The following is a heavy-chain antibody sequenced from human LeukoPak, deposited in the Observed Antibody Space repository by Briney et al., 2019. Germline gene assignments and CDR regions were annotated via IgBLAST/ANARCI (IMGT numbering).Heavy chain of an antibody. CDR1: GGSINY. D-gene: IGHD5-18*01. V-gene: IGHV4-39*01. Sequence: PSETLSLTCTVSGGSINYGGWIRQPPGKGLEWIGGIYYSGTTYYNPSLKSRVTISVDTSKNQFSLKLSSVTAADTAVYYCARLEAMGDYRYWYFEVWGRGTLVTVSS. CDR3: ARLEAMGDYRYWYFEV. J-gene: IGHJ2*01. CDR2: IYYSGTT.